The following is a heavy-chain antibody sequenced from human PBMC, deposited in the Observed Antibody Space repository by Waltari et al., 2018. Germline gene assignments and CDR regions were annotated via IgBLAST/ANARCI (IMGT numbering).Heavy chain of an antibody. CDR1: GFTFHSFW. Sequence: EVHVVESGGGLVQPGGSLRLSCAASGFTFHSFWMSWVRQAPGKGLEWVDSIKQDGSDTYYVDSVKGRFIISRDNAENSLFLQMSSLSAEDTAVYSCATTLFRTQRGDGVDVWGQGTTVIVSS. J-gene: IGHJ6*02. D-gene: IGHD5-18*01. CDR2: IKQDGSDT. V-gene: IGHV3-7*01. CDR3: ATTLFRTQRGDGVDV.